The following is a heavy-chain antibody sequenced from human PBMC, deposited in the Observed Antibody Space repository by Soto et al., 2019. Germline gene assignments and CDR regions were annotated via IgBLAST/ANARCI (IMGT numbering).Heavy chain of an antibody. V-gene: IGHV3-30-3*01. J-gene: IGHJ4*02. CDR1: GFTFSSYA. CDR3: ARYRSGLENFDY. D-gene: IGHD3-16*02. CDR2: ISYDGSNK. Sequence: QVQLVESGGGVVQPGRSLRLSCAASGFTFSSYAMHWVRQAPGKGLEWVAVISYDGSNKYYADSVKGRFTISRDNSKNTLYLQMNSLRAEDTAVYYCARYRSGLENFDYWGQGTLVTVSS.